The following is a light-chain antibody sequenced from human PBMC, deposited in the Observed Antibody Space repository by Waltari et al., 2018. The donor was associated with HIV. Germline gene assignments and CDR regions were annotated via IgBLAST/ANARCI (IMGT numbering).Light chain of an antibody. CDR2: EDS. CDR3: YSTDNSGNHRGV. V-gene: IGLV3-10*01. Sequence: SYELTQPPSVSVSPGQTARSTCSGEALPKKYAYWYQQKSGQAPVLVIYEDSKRPSGIPERFSGSSSGTMATLTISGAQVEDEADYYCYSTDNSGNHRGVFGGGTKLTVL. CDR1: ALPKKY. J-gene: IGLJ2*01.